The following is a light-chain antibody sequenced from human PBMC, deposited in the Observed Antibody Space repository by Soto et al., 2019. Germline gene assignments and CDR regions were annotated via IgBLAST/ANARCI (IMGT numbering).Light chain of an antibody. J-gene: IGLJ2*01. CDR2: ENN. CDR3: GTWDSSLSAVV. V-gene: IGLV1-51*02. CDR1: SSNIGNNY. Sequence: QSALTQPPSVSAAPGQKVTISCSGNSSNIGNNYVSWYQQLPGTAPKLLIYENNKRPSGIPDRFSGSKSGTSATLGITGLQTGDEADYFCGTWDSSLSAVVFGGGTKLTVL.